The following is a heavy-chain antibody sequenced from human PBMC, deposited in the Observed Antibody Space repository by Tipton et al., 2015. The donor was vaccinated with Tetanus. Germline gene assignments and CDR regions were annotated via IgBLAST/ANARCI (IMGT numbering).Heavy chain of an antibody. CDR1: GASIRGGTFY. Sequence: LRLSCTVSGASIRGGTFYWGWIRQPPGKGLEWIGSIYESGDTYYIPSLKSRVTISVDTSTNQFSLTLNSMAAADTGVYYCARHQSGYFTPFDYWGQGRLVTVSS. D-gene: IGHD3-3*01. CDR3: ARHQSGYFTPFDY. J-gene: IGHJ4*02. V-gene: IGHV4-39*01. CDR2: IYESGDT.